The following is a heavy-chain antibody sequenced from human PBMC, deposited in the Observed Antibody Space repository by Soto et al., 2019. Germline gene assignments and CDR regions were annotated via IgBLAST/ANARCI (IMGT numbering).Heavy chain of an antibody. Sequence: SSETLSLTCAVSGGSISSSNWWSWVRQPPGKGLEWIGEIYHSGSTNYNPSLKSRVTISVDKSKNQFSLKLSSVTAADTAMYYCARDDRAVDRGNWFDPWGQGTLVTVSP. D-gene: IGHD6-19*01. CDR1: GGSISSSNW. J-gene: IGHJ5*02. CDR3: ARDDRAVDRGNWFDP. V-gene: IGHV4-4*02. CDR2: IYHSGST.